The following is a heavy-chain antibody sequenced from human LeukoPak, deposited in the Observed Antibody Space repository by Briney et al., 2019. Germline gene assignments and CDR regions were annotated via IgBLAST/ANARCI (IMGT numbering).Heavy chain of an antibody. D-gene: IGHD3-22*01. V-gene: IGHV1-46*01. Sequence: ASVEVSCKASGYTLTSYYMHWVRQAPGQGLEWMGIINPSGGSTSYAQKFQGRVTMTRDMSTSTVYMELSSLRSEDTAVYYCARSSIAPSDYYDSSGYPYYFDYWGQGTLVTVSS. CDR1: GYTLTSYY. CDR3: ARSSIAPSDYYDSSGYPYYFDY. CDR2: INPSGGST. J-gene: IGHJ4*02.